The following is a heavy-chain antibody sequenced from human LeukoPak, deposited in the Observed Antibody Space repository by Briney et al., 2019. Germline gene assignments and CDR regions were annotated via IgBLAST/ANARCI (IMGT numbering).Heavy chain of an antibody. CDR1: GFTFSNYA. J-gene: IGHJ4*02. Sequence: GGSLRLSCAASGFTFSNYAMRWVRQAPGKGLEWVSGISGSGDSTYYADSVKGRFTISRDNSKNTLYLQMNSLRPEDTSVYYCARSPTSWYFDYWGQGTLVTVSS. V-gene: IGHV3-23*01. CDR2: ISGSGDST. D-gene: IGHD2-2*01. CDR3: ARSPTSWYFDY.